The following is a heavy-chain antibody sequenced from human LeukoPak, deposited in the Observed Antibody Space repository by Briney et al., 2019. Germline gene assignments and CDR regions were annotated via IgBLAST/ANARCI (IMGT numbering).Heavy chain of an antibody. V-gene: IGHV3-30*02. CDR1: GFTFSNYD. CDR3: AKEWNSGSYSRGYLDY. CDR2: IQYNGGYK. J-gene: IGHJ4*02. Sequence: GGSLRLSCAASGFTFSNYDMHWVRQAPGKGLEWVAFIQYNGGYKYYADSVRGRFTISRDNSRSTLDLQMNSLTAEDTALYYCAKEWNSGSYSRGYLDYWGQGTLVTVSS. D-gene: IGHD1-26*01.